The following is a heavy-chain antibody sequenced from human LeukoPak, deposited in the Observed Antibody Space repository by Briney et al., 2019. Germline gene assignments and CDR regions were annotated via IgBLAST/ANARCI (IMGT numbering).Heavy chain of an antibody. Sequence: ASVKVSCKASGGTFSSYAISWVRQAPGQGLEWMGGIIPIFGTANYAQKFQGRVTITADESTSTAYMELSSLRSEGTAVYYCARGLVGIFDYWGQGTLVTVSS. CDR1: GGTFSSYA. D-gene: IGHD2-2*01. CDR3: ARGLVGIFDY. V-gene: IGHV1-69*13. J-gene: IGHJ4*02. CDR2: IIPIFGTA.